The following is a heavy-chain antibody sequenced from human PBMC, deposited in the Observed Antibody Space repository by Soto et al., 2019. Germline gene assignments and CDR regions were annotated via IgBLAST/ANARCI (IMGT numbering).Heavy chain of an antibody. V-gene: IGHV2-70*01. CDR2: IDWDDDK. CDR1: GFSLITIGMC. J-gene: IGHJ4*02. CDR3: ARVVGAAADY. D-gene: IGHD1-26*01. Sequence: SGPTLENPTQTLTLTCTFSGFSLITIGMCVIWIRQPPGKALEWLSLIDWDDDKYYSTSLRTRLSISKVTSKNQVVLTMTNMDPLDTATNYCARVVGAAADYWGQGTLVTVSS.